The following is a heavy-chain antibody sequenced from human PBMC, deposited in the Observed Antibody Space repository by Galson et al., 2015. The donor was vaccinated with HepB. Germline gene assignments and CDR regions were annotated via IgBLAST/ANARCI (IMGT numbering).Heavy chain of an antibody. J-gene: IGHJ3*02. D-gene: IGHD6-19*01. CDR2: IYPGDSDT. V-gene: IGHV5-51*01. Sequence: KISCKGSGYSFTSYWIGWVRQMPGKGLEWMGIIYPGDSDTRYGPSFQGQVTISADKSISTAYLQWSSLKASDTAMYYCARPGYSSGWPDAFDIWGQGTMVTVSS. CDR1: GYSFTSYW. CDR3: ARPGYSSGWPDAFDI.